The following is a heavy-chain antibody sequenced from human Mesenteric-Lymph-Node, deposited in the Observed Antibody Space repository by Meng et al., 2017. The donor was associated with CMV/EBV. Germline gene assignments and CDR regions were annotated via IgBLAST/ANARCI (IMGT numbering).Heavy chain of an antibody. J-gene: IGHJ6*02. V-gene: IGHV1-8*01. Sequence: ASVKVSCKASGYTFTSYDINWVRQATGQGLEWMGWMNPNSGNTGYAQKFQGRVTMTRNTSISTAYMELSSLRSEDTAVYYCARGTARRITMIVVLYYYYGMDVWGQGTTVTVS. CDR2: MNPNSGNT. D-gene: IGHD3-22*01. CDR1: GYTFTSYD. CDR3: ARGTARRITMIVVLYYYYGMDV.